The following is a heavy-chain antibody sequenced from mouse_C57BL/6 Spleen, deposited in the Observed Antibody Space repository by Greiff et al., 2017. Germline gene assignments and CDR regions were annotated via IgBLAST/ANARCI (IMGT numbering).Heavy chain of an antibody. J-gene: IGHJ3*01. CDR1: GYTFTDYE. D-gene: IGHD1-1*01. Sequence: QVQLQQSGAELVRPGASVTLSCKASGYTFTDYEMHWVKQTPVHGLEWIGAIDPETGGTAYNQKFKGKAILTADKSSSTAYMELRSLTSEDSAVYYCTRERNYGSRPFAYWGQGTLVTVSA. V-gene: IGHV1-15*01. CDR3: TRERNYGSRPFAY. CDR2: IDPETGGT.